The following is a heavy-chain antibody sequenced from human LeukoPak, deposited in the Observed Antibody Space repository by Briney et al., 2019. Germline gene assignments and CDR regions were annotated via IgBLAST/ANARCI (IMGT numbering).Heavy chain of an antibody. V-gene: IGHV3-30*18. CDR2: IATDGRDK. CDR1: GFTFNNYG. J-gene: IGHJ4*02. D-gene: IGHD6-13*01. Sequence: SLRLSCAASGFTFNNYGMHWVRQAPGKGLEWVAVIATDGRDKKYADSVKGRFTISRDNSKNTLYLEMNSLRPEDTAVYHCAKDSKVAAAGYFFDYWGQGTLVTVSS. CDR3: AKDSKVAAAGYFFDY.